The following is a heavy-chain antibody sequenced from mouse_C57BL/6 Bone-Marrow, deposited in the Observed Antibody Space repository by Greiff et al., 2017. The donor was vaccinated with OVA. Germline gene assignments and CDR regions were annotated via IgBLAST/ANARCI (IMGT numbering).Heavy chain of an antibody. Sequence: VQLQQSGPELVKPGASVKISCKASGYAFSSSWMNWVKQRPGKGLEWIGRIYPGDGDTNYNGKFKGKATLTADKSSSTAYMQLSSLTSEDSAVYCCARGEFVTTVVAYYFDYWGQGTTLTVSS. CDR2: IYPGDGDT. D-gene: IGHD1-1*01. V-gene: IGHV1-82*01. CDR1: GYAFSSSW. CDR3: ARGEFVTTVVAYYFDY. J-gene: IGHJ2*01.